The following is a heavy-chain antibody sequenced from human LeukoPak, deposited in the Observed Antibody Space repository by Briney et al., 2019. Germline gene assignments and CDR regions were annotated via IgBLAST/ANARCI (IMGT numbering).Heavy chain of an antibody. J-gene: IGHJ4*02. Sequence: PGGSLRLSCAASGFTFSSYSMNWVRQAPGKGLEWVSSISSSSSYIYYADSVKGRFTISRDNAKNSLYLQMNSLRAEDTAVYYCASYCSITSCYNVDYWGQGTLVTVSS. CDR2: ISSSSSYI. V-gene: IGHV3-21*01. D-gene: IGHD2-2*02. CDR3: ASYCSITSCYNVDY. CDR1: GFTFSSYS.